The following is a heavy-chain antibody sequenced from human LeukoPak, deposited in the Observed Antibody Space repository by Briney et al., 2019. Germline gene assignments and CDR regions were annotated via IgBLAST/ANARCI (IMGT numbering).Heavy chain of an antibody. CDR3: ARAYCSGGVRYWFDP. V-gene: IGHV4-59*08. CDR2: IYYSGST. CDR1: GGSIISYY. D-gene: IGHD2-15*01. J-gene: IGHJ5*02. Sequence: SETLSLTCTVSGGSIISYYWRWIRQPPGKGLEWIGYIYYSGSTNYNPSLKSRVTISVDTSKNQFSLKLSSVTAADTAVYYCARAYCSGGVRYWFDPWGQGTLVTVSS.